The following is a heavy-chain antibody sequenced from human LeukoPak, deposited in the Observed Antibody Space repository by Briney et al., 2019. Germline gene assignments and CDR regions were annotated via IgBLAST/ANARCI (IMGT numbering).Heavy chain of an antibody. Sequence: PGGSLRLSCAASGFTFNNAWMSWVRQAPGKGLEWVGHIKANTAGGTTDYAAPVKGRFTISRDDSKNTLYLQMTCLKTEDTALYYCATEYYGSYNFWGQGTLVTVSS. J-gene: IGHJ4*02. CDR3: ATEYYGSYNF. V-gene: IGHV3-15*01. CDR1: GFTFNNAW. CDR2: IKANTAGGTT. D-gene: IGHD1-26*01.